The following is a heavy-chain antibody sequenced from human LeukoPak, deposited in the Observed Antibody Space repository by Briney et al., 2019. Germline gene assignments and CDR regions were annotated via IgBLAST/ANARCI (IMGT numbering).Heavy chain of an antibody. D-gene: IGHD4-17*01. CDR2: INESGST. Sequence: PSETLSLTCGVSGGSFSGYYWSWIRQSPGKGLEWIGEINESGSTDYNPSLMSRVTISLDTSKNQFSLKLSSMTAADTAVYYCARIGNGDYVGTFDYWGQGTLVTVSS. CDR3: ARIGNGDYVGTFDY. CDR1: GGSFSGYY. V-gene: IGHV4-34*01. J-gene: IGHJ4*02.